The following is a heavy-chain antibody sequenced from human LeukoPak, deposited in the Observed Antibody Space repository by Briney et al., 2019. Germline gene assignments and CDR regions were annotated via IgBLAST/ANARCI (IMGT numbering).Heavy chain of an antibody. Sequence: SETLSLTCAVYGGSFSGYYWSWIRQPPGKGLEWIGYIYYSGSTNYNPSLKSRVTISVDTSENQFSLKLSSVTAADTAVYYCAGGYYDFWSGYQYYVMDVWGQGTTVTVSS. CDR2: IYYSGST. CDR3: AGGYYDFWSGYQYYVMDV. V-gene: IGHV4-59*01. CDR1: GGSFSGYY. J-gene: IGHJ6*02. D-gene: IGHD3-3*01.